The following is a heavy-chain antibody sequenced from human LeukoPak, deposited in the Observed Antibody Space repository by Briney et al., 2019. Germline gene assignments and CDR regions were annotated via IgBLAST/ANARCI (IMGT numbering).Heavy chain of an antibody. J-gene: IGHJ4*02. Sequence: GGSLRLSCAASGFTFSSYVMSWVRQAPGKGLEWVSAISGSGGSTYYADSVKGRFTISRDNSKNTLYLQMNSLRAEDTAVYYCANWDYYDSSGYYRMVDYWGQGTLVTVSS. D-gene: IGHD3-22*01. CDR1: GFTFSSYV. CDR3: ANWDYYDSSGYYRMVDY. V-gene: IGHV3-23*01. CDR2: ISGSGGST.